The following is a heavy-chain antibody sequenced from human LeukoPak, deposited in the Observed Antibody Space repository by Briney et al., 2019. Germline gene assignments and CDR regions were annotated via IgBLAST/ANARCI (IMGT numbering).Heavy chain of an antibody. CDR2: IIPIFGTA. J-gene: IGHJ4*02. CDR1: GGTFSSYA. V-gene: IGHV1-69*13. CDR3: ARDSTNYDILTPFDS. D-gene: IGHD3-9*01. Sequence: SVKVSCKASGGTFSSYAISWVRQAPGQGLEWMGGIIPIFGTANYAQKFQGRVTITADESTSTAYMELSSLRSEDTAVYYCARDSTNYDILTPFDSWGQGTLVTVSS.